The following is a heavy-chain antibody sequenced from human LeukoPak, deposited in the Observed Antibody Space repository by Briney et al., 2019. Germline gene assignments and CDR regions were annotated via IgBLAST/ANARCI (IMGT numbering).Heavy chain of an antibody. J-gene: IGHJ6*03. Sequence: ASVKVSCKASGYTFTSYYMHWVRQAPGQGLEWMGIINPSGGSTSYAQKFQGRVTMTRNTSISTAYMELSSLRSEDTAVYYCARGKRDDYYYYYMDAWGKGTTVTVSS. CDR1: GYTFTSYY. CDR2: INPSGGST. CDR3: ARGKRDDYYYYYMDA. V-gene: IGHV1-46*01.